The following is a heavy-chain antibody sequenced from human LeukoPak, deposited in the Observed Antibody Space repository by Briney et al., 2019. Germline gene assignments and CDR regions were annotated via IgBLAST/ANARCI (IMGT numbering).Heavy chain of an antibody. CDR2: IIPIFGTA. CDR3: ARDSPSGSYQFDP. D-gene: IGHD1-26*01. V-gene: IGHV1-69*01. Sequence: SVKVSCKASGGTFSSYAISWVRQAPGQGLEWMGGIIPIFGTANYAQKFQGRVTITADESTSTAYMELSGLRSEDTAVYYCARDSPSGSYQFDPWGQGTLVTVSS. J-gene: IGHJ5*02. CDR1: GGTFSSYA.